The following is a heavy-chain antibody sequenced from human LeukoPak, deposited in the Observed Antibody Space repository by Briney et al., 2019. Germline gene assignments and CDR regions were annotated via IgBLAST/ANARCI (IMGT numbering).Heavy chain of an antibody. CDR3: SRENGAFSPFGY. V-gene: IGHV4-4*02. Sequence: SETLSLTCGVSGGSITSTNWWSWVRQPPGQGLEWIGEISLSGLTNYNPSLKSRVTMALDKSKNHLSLNLTSVTAADTVVYYCSRENGAFSPFGYWGQGTLVTVPS. J-gene: IGHJ4*02. CDR1: GGSITSTNW. D-gene: IGHD2-8*01. CDR2: ISLSGLT.